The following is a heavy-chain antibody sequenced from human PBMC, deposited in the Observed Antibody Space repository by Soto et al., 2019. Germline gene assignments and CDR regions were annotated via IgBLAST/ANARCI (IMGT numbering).Heavy chain of an antibody. J-gene: IGHJ4*02. Sequence: EVQLVESGGGLVQPGGSLRLSCAASGFTVSSNYMSWVRQAPGKGLEWVSVIYSGGSTYYADSVKGRFTISRDNSKNTLYLQMNSLRAEDTAVYYCARDATPKLFDYWGQGTLVTVSS. CDR1: GFTVSSNY. CDR3: ARDATPKLFDY. V-gene: IGHV3-66*01. CDR2: IYSGGST.